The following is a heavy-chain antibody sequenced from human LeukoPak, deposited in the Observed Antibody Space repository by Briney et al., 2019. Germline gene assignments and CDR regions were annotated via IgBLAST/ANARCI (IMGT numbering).Heavy chain of an antibody. CDR1: GFAFSTYG. Sequence: GGSLRLSCAASGFAFSTYGMHWVRQAPGKGLEWVAVIWYDGSNKYYADTVKGRFTISRDNFENMLFLQMNGLRAEDTAVYYCARAVGPFDYWGQGTLATVSS. CDR2: IWYDGSNK. J-gene: IGHJ4*02. V-gene: IGHV3-33*08. D-gene: IGHD3/OR15-3a*01. CDR3: ARAVGPFDY.